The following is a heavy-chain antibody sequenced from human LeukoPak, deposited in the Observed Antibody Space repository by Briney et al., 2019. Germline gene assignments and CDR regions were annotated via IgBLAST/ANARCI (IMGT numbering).Heavy chain of an antibody. D-gene: IGHD6-19*01. J-gene: IGHJ3*02. CDR3: ARGGSGWYRHDAFHI. Sequence: GGALRLSCVCSGFTFSRYWINWVGQAPAKGLEGVAHINQDGSEKYYVDSVKGRFTTSSNNAKNSLFLQMNSLRAEDTAVYYCARGGSGWYRHDAFHIWGQGTMVTVSS. V-gene: IGHV3-7*01. CDR2: INQDGSEK. CDR1: GFTFSRYW.